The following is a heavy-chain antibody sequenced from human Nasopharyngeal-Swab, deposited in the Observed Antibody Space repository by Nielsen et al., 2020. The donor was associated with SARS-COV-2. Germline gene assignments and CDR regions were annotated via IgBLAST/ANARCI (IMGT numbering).Heavy chain of an antibody. CDR3: ARDGVDYGDY. CDR2: IWYDGSNK. D-gene: IGHD3-16*01. Sequence: GESLKISCAASGFTFSSYGMHWVRQAPGKGLEWVAVIWYDGSNKYYADSVKDRFTISRDNSKNTLYLQMNSLRAEDTAVYYCARDGVDYGDYWGQGTLVTVSS. CDR1: GFTFSSYG. J-gene: IGHJ4*02. V-gene: IGHV3-33*01.